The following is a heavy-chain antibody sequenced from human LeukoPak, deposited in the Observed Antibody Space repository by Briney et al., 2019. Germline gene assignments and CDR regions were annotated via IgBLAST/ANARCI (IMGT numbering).Heavy chain of an antibody. Sequence: PAASVKVSCKASGYTFTGYYMHWVRQAPGQGLEWMGWINPNSGGTNYAQKFQGRVTMTRDTSISTAYMELSRLRSDDTAVYYCARRVVATQKVNWFDPWGQGTLVTVSS. CDR1: GYTFTGYY. D-gene: IGHD5-12*01. V-gene: IGHV1-2*02. J-gene: IGHJ5*02. CDR2: INPNSGGT. CDR3: ARRVVATQKVNWFDP.